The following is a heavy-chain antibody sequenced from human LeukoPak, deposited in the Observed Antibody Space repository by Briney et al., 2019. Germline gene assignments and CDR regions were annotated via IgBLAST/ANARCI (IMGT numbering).Heavy chain of an antibody. CDR3: ARNPTHYYGSGSPTNWFDP. Sequence: SETLSLTCTVSGGSISSYYWSWIRQPPGKGLEWIGYIYYSGSTNYNPSLKSRVTISVDTSKNQFSLKLSSVAAADTAVYYCARNPTHYYGSGSPTNWFDPWGQGTLVTVSS. CDR2: IYYSGST. J-gene: IGHJ5*02. V-gene: IGHV4-59*08. CDR1: GGSISSYY. D-gene: IGHD3-10*01.